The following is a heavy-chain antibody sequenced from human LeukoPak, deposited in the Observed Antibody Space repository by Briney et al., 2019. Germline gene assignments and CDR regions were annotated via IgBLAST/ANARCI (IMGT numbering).Heavy chain of an antibody. D-gene: IGHD3-16*01. CDR1: GGSISSNGYY. CDR3: ARDFGPRNWFDP. J-gene: IGHJ5*02. CDR2: IYYSGIT. V-gene: IGHV4-39*07. Sequence: SETLSLTCTVSGGSISSNGYYWGWIRQSPGEGLEWIGNIYYSGITYYNPSLKSRVTISVDTSKNQFSLKLSSVTAADTAVYYCARDFGPRNWFDPWGQGTLVTVSS.